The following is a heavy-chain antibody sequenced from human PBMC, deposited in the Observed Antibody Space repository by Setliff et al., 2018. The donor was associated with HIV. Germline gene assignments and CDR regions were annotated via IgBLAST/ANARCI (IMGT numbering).Heavy chain of an antibody. CDR1: GGTFSSYA. CDR3: AREDYYYYGMDV. J-gene: IGHJ6*02. CDR2: MNPNSGNT. Sequence: GASVKVSCKASGGTFSSYAISWVRQAPGQGLEWMGWMNPNSGNTGYAQNFQGRVTITRNTSISTAYMELSSLRSEDTAVYYCAREDYYYYGMDVWGQGTTVTVS. V-gene: IGHV1-8*01.